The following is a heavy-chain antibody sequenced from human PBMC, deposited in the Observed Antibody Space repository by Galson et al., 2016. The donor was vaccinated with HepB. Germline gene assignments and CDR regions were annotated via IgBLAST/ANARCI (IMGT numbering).Heavy chain of an antibody. J-gene: IGHJ4*02. Sequence: STYIHYADSVKGRFTISRDNAKNSVYLQMNSLRAEDTAVYYCARVPEGWGQGTLVTVSS. CDR2: STYI. V-gene: IGHV3-21*01. CDR3: ARVPEG.